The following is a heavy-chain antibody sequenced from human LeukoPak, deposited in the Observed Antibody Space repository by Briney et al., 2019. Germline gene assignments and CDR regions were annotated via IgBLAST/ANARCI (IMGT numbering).Heavy chain of an antibody. V-gene: IGHV3-23*01. CDR2: IIGSGGST. J-gene: IGHJ4*02. Sequence: PGGSLRLSCAASGFTFSSYAMSWVRQAPGKGLEWVSAIIGSGGSTYYADSVKGRFTISRNNSKNTLYLQMNSLRAEDTAVYYCAKGYYYDSSGYYFPFDYWGQGTLVTVSS. CDR1: GFTFSSYA. CDR3: AKGYYYDSSGYYFPFDY. D-gene: IGHD3-22*01.